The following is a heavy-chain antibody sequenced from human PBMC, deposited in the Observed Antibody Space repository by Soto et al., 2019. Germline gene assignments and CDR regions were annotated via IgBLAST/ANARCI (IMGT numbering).Heavy chain of an antibody. V-gene: IGHV3-64D*06. CDR2: ISSNGVST. CDR3: VKDRFVNY. Sequence: GAVILSCSGYGSHYNDYAMHWVRQAAGKGLKYVSSISSNGVSTYYADSVKGRFTISRDNSKNTLYLQMNSLRVEDTAVYYCVKDRFVNYWGQGALVTSPQ. CDR1: GSHYNDYA. J-gene: IGHJ4*02. D-gene: IGHD3-3*01.